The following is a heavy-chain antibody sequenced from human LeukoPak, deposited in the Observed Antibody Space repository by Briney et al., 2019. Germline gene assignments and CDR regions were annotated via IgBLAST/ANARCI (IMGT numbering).Heavy chain of an antibody. CDR1: GYTFTSYG. D-gene: IGHD2-15*01. CDR3: ARFSWRGYCSSGDCHPESFDY. V-gene: IGHV1-18*01. J-gene: IGHJ4*02. CDR2: ISGYNGNT. Sequence: ASVKVSCKASGYTFTSYGITWVRQAPGQGLEWMGWISGYNGNTNYAQNLQGRVTMTTDTSTSTAYMELWRLRFDDTAVYYCARFSWRGYCSSGDCHPESFDYWGQGILVTVSS.